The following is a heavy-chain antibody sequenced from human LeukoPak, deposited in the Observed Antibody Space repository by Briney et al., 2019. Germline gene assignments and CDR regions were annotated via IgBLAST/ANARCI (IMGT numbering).Heavy chain of an antibody. V-gene: IGHV4-34*01. CDR2: INHSGST. CDR3: ARYSYGYYYYYYNGIDV. D-gene: IGHD5-18*01. J-gene: IGHJ6*01. CDR1: GGSFSGYY. Sequence: SETLSLTCAVYGGSFSGYYWSWIRQPPGKGLEWIGDINHSGSTNYNPSLKSRVTISVDTSKNQLSLKLSSVTAADTAVYYCARYSYGYYYYYYNGIDVWGQGTTVTVSS.